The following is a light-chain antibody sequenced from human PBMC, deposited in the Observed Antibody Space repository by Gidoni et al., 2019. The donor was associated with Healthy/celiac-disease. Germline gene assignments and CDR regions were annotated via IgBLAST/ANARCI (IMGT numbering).Light chain of an antibody. CDR1: QSVSSY. CDR3: QQRSNWPPTS. CDR2: DAS. J-gene: IGKJ2*03. Sequence: DIVLTQSPATLSLSPGERATLPCRASQSVSSYLAWYQQKPGQAPRHLIHDASNRAAGVPAKCSGSGCGTDYTLTISSLEPEDVAVYYCQQRSNWPPTSFGQGTKLEIK. V-gene: IGKV3-11*01.